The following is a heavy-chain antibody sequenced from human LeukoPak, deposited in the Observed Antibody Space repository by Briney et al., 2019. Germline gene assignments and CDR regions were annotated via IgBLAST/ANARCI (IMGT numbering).Heavy chain of an antibody. CDR2: INHSGST. J-gene: IGHJ4*02. CDR3: ARVSPAYSSSQYYFDY. CDR1: GGSFSGYY. Sequence: PSETLSLTCAVYGGSFSGYYWSWIRQPPGKGLEWVGEINHSGSTNYNPSLKSRVTISVDTSKNQFSLKPSSVTAADTAVYYCARVSPAYSSSQYYFDYWGQGTLVTVSS. V-gene: IGHV4-34*01. D-gene: IGHD6-13*01.